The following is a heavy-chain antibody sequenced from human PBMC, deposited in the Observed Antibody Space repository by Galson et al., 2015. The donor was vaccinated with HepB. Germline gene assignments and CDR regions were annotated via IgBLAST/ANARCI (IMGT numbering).Heavy chain of an antibody. J-gene: IGHJ4*02. V-gene: IGHV3-23*01. Sequence: SLRLSCAVSGFTFRSFAMNWVRQAPGKGLDWVSGISGSGGDTDYVDSVKVRFTISRDNSRNTLYLQMNSLRAEDTAVYYCAKGVYGSGWPDWGQGTLVTVSS. CDR2: ISGSGGDT. CDR3: AKGVYGSGWPD. CDR1: GFTFRSFA. D-gene: IGHD6-19*01.